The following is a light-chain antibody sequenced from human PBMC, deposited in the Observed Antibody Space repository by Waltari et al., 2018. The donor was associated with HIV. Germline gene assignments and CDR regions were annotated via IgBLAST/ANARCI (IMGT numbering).Light chain of an antibody. CDR3: MQALQTPRT. CDR2: LGS. V-gene: IGKV2-28*01. Sequence: DIVMTQSPLSLPVTPGEPASISCRSSQSLLHFNGYKYLDWYLQKPGQSPQLLIFLGSSRASGVPDRFSCSGSGTNFTLKISRVEAEDVGVYYCMQALQTPRTFGPGTKVNIK. CDR1: QSLLHFNGYKY. J-gene: IGKJ3*01.